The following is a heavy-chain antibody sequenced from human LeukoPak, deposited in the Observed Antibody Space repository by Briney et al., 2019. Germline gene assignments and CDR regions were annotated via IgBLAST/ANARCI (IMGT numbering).Heavy chain of an antibody. CDR1: GYTFTSYG. J-gene: IGHJ4*02. CDR2: ISAYNGNT. D-gene: IGHD3-22*01. CDR3: ARPLYDSSAYYFDY. V-gene: IGHV1-18*01. Sequence: ASVKVSCKASGYTFTSYGISWVRQAPGQGLEWMGWISAYNGNTNYAQKLQGRVTMTTDTSTSTAYMELRSLRSDDTAVYYCARPLYDSSAYYFDYWGQGTLVTVSS.